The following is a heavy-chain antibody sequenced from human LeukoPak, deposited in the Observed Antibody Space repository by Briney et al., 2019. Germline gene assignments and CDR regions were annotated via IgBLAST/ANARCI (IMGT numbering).Heavy chain of an antibody. Sequence: GGSLRLSCAASGFTFSDYYMSWIRQAPGKGLVWVSRINSDGSSTSYADSVKGRFTISRDNAKNTLYLQMNSLRAEDTAVYYCARASSYGYFYWGQGTLVTVSS. CDR1: GFTFSDYY. D-gene: IGHD5-18*01. CDR2: INSDGSST. V-gene: IGHV3-74*01. J-gene: IGHJ4*02. CDR3: ARASSYGYFY.